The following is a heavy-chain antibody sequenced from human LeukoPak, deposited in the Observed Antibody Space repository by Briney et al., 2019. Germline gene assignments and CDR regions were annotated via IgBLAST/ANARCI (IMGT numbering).Heavy chain of an antibody. CDR1: GYTFTGYY. J-gene: IGHJ4*02. CDR2: INPNTGDT. CDR3: ARDSQSYYDPSGSYFGPTDY. V-gene: IGHV1-2*02. Sequence: ASVKVSCKASGYTFTGYYIHWVRQAPGQGLEWMAWINPNTGDTRYAQKFQGRVTMTRDTSIGTAYMELSRLTSDDTAVYYCARDSQSYYDPSGSYFGPTDYWGQGTLVTVSS. D-gene: IGHD3-22*01.